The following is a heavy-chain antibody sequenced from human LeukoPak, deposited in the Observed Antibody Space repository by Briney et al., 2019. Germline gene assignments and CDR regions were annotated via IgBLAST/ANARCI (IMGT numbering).Heavy chain of an antibody. J-gene: IGHJ5*02. CDR2: ISAYNGNT. CDR3: ARDIPDSGYYYDWFDP. D-gene: IGHD3-22*01. V-gene: IGHV1-18*01. Sequence: ASVKVSCKASGYTFTSYGISWVRQAPGQGLEWMGWISAYNGNTNYAQKLQGRVTMTTDTSTSTAYMELRSLRSDDTAVYYCARDIPDSGYYYDWFDPWGQGTLVTVSS. CDR1: GYTFTSYG.